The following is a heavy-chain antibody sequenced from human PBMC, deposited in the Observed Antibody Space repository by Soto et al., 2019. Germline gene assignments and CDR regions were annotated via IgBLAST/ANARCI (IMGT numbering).Heavy chain of an antibody. J-gene: IGHJ4*02. CDR3: ARYGSSTSCYDY. CDR2: IRKQANIYTT. CDR1: GFTFSDHY. V-gene: IGHV3-72*01. D-gene: IGHD2-2*01. Sequence: EVQLVESGGGLVQPGGSLRLSCVGSGFTFSDHYIDWVRQAPGKGLEWVGRIRKQANIYTTHYAASVKGRFTISRDDPKNSLYLQMNSLKTEDTAVYYCARYGSSTSCYDYWGQGTLVTVSS.